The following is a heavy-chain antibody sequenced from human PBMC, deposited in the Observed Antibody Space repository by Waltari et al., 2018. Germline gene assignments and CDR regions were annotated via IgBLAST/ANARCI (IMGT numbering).Heavy chain of an antibody. J-gene: IGHJ6*02. CDR2: IKQDGSEK. V-gene: IGHV3-7*01. D-gene: IGHD2-21*01. CDR1: GFTFSSYW. Sequence: EVQLVESGGGLVQPGGSLRLSCAASGFTFSSYWMSWVRQAPGQGLEWVANIKQDGSEKYYVDSVKGRFTISRDNAKNSLYLQMNSLRAEDTAVYYCARDRWGQDCGGDCPGHDYYGMDVWGQGTTVTVSS. CDR3: ARDRWGQDCGGDCPGHDYYGMDV.